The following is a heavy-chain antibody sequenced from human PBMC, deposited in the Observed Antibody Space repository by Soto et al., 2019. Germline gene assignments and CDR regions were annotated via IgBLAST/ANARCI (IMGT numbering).Heavy chain of an antibody. CDR3: PRWAWGYSSGGSCYFDY. D-gene: IGHD2-15*01. CDR1: GACISSREYY. V-gene: IGHV4-31*03. Sequence: SLSLTCTVCGACISSREYYWSGIRQHPGKGLEGIGYIYYSRSTYYNPSLKSRVTISVDTSKNQFSLKLSSVTAADTAVYYCPRWAWGYSSGGSCYFDYCGQRTLVTVSS. CDR2: IYYSRST. J-gene: IGHJ4*02.